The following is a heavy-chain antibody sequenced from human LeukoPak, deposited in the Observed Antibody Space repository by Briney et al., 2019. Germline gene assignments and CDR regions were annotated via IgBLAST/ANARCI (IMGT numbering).Heavy chain of an antibody. D-gene: IGHD3-22*01. Sequence: PGGSLRLSCAASGFTFSSYSMNWVRQAPGKGLEWDSSISSSSSYIYYADSVKGRFTISRDNAKNSLYLQMNSLRAEDTAVYYCAKDLADYYDSSGSEGYWGQGTLVTVSS. CDR3: AKDLADYYDSSGSEGY. V-gene: IGHV3-21*01. CDR1: GFTFSSYS. J-gene: IGHJ4*02. CDR2: ISSSSSYI.